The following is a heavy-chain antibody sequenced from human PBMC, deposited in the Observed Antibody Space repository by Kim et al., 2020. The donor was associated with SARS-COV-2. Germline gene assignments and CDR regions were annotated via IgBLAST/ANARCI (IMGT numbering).Heavy chain of an antibody. CDR3: ARDVTLGGEDCTNGVCRIQFFDY. J-gene: IGHJ4*02. CDR2: IIPILGIA. D-gene: IGHD2-8*01. V-gene: IGHV1-69*04. CDR1: GGTFSSYA. Sequence: SVKVSCKASGGTFSSYAISWVRQAPGQGLEWMGRIIPILGIANYAQKFQGRVTITADKSTSTAYMELSSLRSEDTAVYYCARDVTLGGEDCTNGVCRIQFFDYWGQGTLVTVSS.